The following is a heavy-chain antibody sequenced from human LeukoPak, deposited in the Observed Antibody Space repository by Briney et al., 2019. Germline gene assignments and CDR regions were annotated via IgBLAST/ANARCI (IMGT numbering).Heavy chain of an antibody. CDR1: GFTFSSYA. D-gene: IGHD3-22*01. V-gene: IGHV3-23*01. CDR2: ISGSGGST. Sequence: GGSLRLSCAASGFTFSSYAVSWVRQAPGKGLEWVSAISGSGGSTYYADSVKGRFTISRDNSKNTLYLQMNSLRAEDTAVYYCASSFYDSSGYYLSWGQGTLVTVSS. CDR3: ASSFYDSSGYYLS. J-gene: IGHJ4*02.